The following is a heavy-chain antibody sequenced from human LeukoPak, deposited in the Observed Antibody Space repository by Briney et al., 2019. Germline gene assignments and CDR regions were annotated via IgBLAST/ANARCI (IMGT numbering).Heavy chain of an antibody. CDR3: AKGPAVATQVDY. Sequence: GGSLRLSCAASGFTFSGYGMSWVRQAPGKGLEWVSAISGSGGSTYYADSVKGRFTISRDNSKNTLYLQMNSLRAEDTAVYYCAKGPAVATQVDYWGQGTLVTVSS. CDR2: ISGSGGST. D-gene: IGHD2-21*02. V-gene: IGHV3-23*01. CDR1: GFTFSGYG. J-gene: IGHJ4*02.